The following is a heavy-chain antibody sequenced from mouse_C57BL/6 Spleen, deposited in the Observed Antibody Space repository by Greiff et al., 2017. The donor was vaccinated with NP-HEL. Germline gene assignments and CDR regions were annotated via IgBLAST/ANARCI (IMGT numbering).Heavy chain of an antibody. CDR1: GYTFTDYE. CDR3: TREGQLRPYYAMDY. D-gene: IGHD3-2*02. Sequence: VQLQESGAELVRPGASVTLSCKASGYTFTDYEMHWVKQTPVHGLEWIGAIDPETGGTAYNQKFKGKAILTADKSSSTAYMELRSLTSEDSAVYYCTREGQLRPYYAMDYWGQGTSVTVSS. J-gene: IGHJ4*01. CDR2: IDPETGGT. V-gene: IGHV1-15*01.